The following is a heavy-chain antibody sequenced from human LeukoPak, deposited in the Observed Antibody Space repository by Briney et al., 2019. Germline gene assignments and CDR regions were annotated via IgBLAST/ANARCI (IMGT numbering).Heavy chain of an antibody. CDR2: IYYSGST. CDR1: GGSISSGGYY. Sequence: SETLSLTCTVSGGSISSGGYYWSWIRQHPGKGLEWIGYIYYSGSTYYNPSLKSRVTISVDTSKNQFSLKLSSVTAADTAVYYCARGGTERDAFDIWGQGTMVTVSS. D-gene: IGHD5-24*01. J-gene: IGHJ3*02. CDR3: ARGGTERDAFDI. V-gene: IGHV4-31*03.